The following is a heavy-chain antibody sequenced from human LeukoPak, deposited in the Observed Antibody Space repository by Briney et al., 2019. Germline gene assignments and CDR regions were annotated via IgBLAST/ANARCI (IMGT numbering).Heavy chain of an antibody. CDR2: ISGSGGST. CDR3: AKSLFRDYGFLY. V-gene: IGHV3-23*01. CDR1: GFTFSSYA. J-gene: IGHJ4*02. D-gene: IGHD4-17*01. Sequence: GGSLRLSCAASGFTFSSYAMRWVRQAPGKGLEWVAAISGSGGSTYYADSVKGRFTISRDNAKNTLYLQMNSLRAQGTAVYYCAKSLFRDYGFLYWGQGTLVTVSS.